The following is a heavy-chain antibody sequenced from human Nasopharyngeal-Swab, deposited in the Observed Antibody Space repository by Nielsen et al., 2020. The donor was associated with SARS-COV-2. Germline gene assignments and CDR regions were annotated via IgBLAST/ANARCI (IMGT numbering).Heavy chain of an antibody. V-gene: IGHV4-4*02. CDR2: IYHSGST. D-gene: IGHD3-3*01. J-gene: IGHJ4*02. CDR3: ARVRSGRTFDY. CDR1: GGSISSSNW. Sequence: SETLSLTCAVSGGSISSSNWWSWVRQPPGKGLEWIGEIYHSGSTYYNPSLKSRVTISVDRSKNQFSLKLSSVTAADTAVYYCARVRSGRTFDYWGQGTLVTVSS.